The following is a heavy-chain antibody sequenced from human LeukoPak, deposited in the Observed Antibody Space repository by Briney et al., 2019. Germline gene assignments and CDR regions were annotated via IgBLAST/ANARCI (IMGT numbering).Heavy chain of an antibody. CDR3: AKIAAAGWYYFDY. Sequence: PGGSLRLSCAASGFTFDDYTMHWVRQAPGKGLEWVSLISGDSGSTYYADSVKGRFTISRDNSKNSLYLQMNSLRTEDTALYYCAKIAAAGWYYFDYWGQGTLVTVSS. CDR1: GFTFDDYT. J-gene: IGHJ4*02. D-gene: IGHD6-13*01. V-gene: IGHV3-43*02. CDR2: ISGDSGST.